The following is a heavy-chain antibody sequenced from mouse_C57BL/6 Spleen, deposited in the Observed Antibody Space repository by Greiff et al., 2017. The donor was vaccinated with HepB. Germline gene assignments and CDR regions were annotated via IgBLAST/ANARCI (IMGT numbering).Heavy chain of an antibody. V-gene: IGHV1-22*01. J-gene: IGHJ2*01. D-gene: IGHD1-1*01. CDR3: ARYHYGSSYVPYYFDY. CDR1: GYTFTDYN. CDR2: INPNNGGT. Sequence: EVQLQQSGPELVKPGASVKMSCKASGYTFTDYNMHWVKQSHGKSLEWIGYINPNNGGTSYNQKFKGKATLTVNKSSSTAYMELRSLTSEDSAVYYCARYHYGSSYVPYYFDYWGQGTTLTVSS.